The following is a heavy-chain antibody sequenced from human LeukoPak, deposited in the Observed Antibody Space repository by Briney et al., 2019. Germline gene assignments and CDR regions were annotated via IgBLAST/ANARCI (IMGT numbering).Heavy chain of an antibody. CDR1: GGTFSSYA. Sequence: SVKVSCKASGGTFSSYAISWVRQAPGQGLEWMGGIIPIFGTANYAQKFQGRVTITTDESTSTAYMELSSLRSEGTAVYYCARGNMYYYDSSGSYRFDYWGQGTLVTVSS. J-gene: IGHJ4*02. CDR2: IIPIFGTA. CDR3: ARGNMYYYDSSGSYRFDY. V-gene: IGHV1-69*05. D-gene: IGHD3-22*01.